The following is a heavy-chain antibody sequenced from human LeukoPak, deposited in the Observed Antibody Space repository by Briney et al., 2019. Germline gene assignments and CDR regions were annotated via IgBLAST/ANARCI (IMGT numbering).Heavy chain of an antibody. CDR3: ARALSWTTNSYYYMDV. D-gene: IGHD3/OR15-3a*01. V-gene: IGHV1-8*01. Sequence: GASVKVSCKASGYTFTSYDINWVRQATGQGLEWMGWMNPNSGNTGCAQKFQGRVTMTKNTSITTAYMELSSLRSEDTAAYYCARALSWTTNSYYYMDVWGKGTTVTVSS. CDR2: MNPNSGNT. J-gene: IGHJ6*03. CDR1: GYTFTSYD.